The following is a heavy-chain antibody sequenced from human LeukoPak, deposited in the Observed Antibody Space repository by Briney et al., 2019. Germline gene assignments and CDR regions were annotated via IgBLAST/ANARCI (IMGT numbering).Heavy chain of an antibody. J-gene: IGHJ6*03. CDR1: GYTFTGYG. CDR3: ARAGYCSSTSCYRYYYYYYYYMDV. V-gene: IGHV1-18*01. D-gene: IGHD2-2*01. CDR2: ISAYNGNT. Sequence: ASVKVSCKASGYTFTGYGISWVRQAPGQGLEWMGWISAYNGNTNYAQKLQGRVTMTTDTSTSTAYMELRSLRSDDTAVYYCARAGYCSSTSCYRYYYYYYYYMDVWGKGTTVTVSS.